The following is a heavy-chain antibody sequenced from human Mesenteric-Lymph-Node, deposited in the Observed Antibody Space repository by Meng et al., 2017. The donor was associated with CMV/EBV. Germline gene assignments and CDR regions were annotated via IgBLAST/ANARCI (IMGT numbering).Heavy chain of an antibody. D-gene: IGHD2-2*01. J-gene: IGHJ4*02. V-gene: IGHV3-53*01. CDR3: AKSREGSNGCNEI. CDR2: IHSGGST. Sequence: GGSLRLSCAASGLTVSSNNMNWVRQAPGKGLEWVSLIHSGGSTYYADSVKGRFTISRDTSKNTLYLQMNSLRAEDTAIYYCAKSREGSNGCNEIWGQGTLVTVSS. CDR1: GLTVSSNN.